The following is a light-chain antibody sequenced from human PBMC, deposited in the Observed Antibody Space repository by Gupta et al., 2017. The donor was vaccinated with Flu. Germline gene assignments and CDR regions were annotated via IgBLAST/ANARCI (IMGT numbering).Light chain of an antibody. V-gene: IGLV2-14*01. J-gene: IGLJ3*02. CDR1: SSDVGGCNC. CDR3: SSYTNPNTLV. CDR2: EVS. Sequence: QSALTQPASVSGSPGQSITISCTGTSSDVGGCNCVSWYQQHPGEAPKLMLYEVSNRPSGVANRFSGSKSGHTAPITISGLQAGGGSLYFCSSYTNPNTLVFRGGAKVTV.